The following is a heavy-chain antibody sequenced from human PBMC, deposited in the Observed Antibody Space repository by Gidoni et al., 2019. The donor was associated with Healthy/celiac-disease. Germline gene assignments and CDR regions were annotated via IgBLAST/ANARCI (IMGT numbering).Heavy chain of an antibody. D-gene: IGHD2-15*01. Sequence: QVQLVQSGAEVKKPGASVQVSCQPSGYTFTRYYMHWVRQATGQGLEWMGIIKPIGGSTSYAQKFQGRVTMTRDTSTSTVYMELSSLRSEDTAVYYWARDSGGGYCSGGSCYLYYYYGMDVWGQGTTVTVSS. CDR3: ARDSGGGYCSGGSCYLYYYYGMDV. CDR2: IKPIGGST. J-gene: IGHJ6*02. CDR1: GYTFTRYY. V-gene: IGHV1-46*01.